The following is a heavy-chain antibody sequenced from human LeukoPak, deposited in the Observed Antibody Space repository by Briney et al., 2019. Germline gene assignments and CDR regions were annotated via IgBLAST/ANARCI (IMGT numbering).Heavy chain of an antibody. CDR1: GFTFSDYY. Sequence: PGGSLRLSCAASGFTFSDYYMSWIRQAPGKGLEWVSYISSSSSTIYYADSVKGRFTITRDNAKNSLYLQMNSLRAEDTAVYYCANSNYYYMDVWGKGTTVTVSS. D-gene: IGHD4-11*01. V-gene: IGHV3-11*04. CDR3: ANSNYYYMDV. CDR2: ISSSSSTI. J-gene: IGHJ6*03.